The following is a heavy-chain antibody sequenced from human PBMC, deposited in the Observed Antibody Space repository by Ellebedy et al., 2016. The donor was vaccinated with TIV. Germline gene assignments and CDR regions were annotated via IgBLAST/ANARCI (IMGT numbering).Heavy chain of an antibody. CDR2: ISNTGRT. CDR3: ARDRRGSYDF. Sequence: MPSETLSLTCTVSGGSISSENYFWSWIRQTPGKDLEWIGYISNTGRTNYNPSLQSRVTISVDTSRNQFSLTLRSLTAADTAVYYCARDRRGSYDFWGQGTLLAVSS. D-gene: IGHD3-10*01. CDR1: GGSISSENYF. J-gene: IGHJ4*02. V-gene: IGHV4-61*01.